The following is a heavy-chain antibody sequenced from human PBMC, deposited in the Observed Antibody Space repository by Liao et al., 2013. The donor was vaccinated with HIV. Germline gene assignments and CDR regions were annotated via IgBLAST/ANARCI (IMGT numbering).Heavy chain of an antibody. J-gene: IGHJ6*03. CDR1: GGSISSYY. Sequence: QVQLQESGPGLVKPSETLSLTCTVSGGSISSYYWSWIRQPPGKGLEWIGYIFYSGSPNYNPSLKSRVTISVDTSKNQFSLKLSSVTAADTGVYYCARELYYYQYMDVWGKGTTVTVSS. V-gene: IGHV4-59*12. CDR2: IFYSGSP. CDR3: ARELYYYQYMDV.